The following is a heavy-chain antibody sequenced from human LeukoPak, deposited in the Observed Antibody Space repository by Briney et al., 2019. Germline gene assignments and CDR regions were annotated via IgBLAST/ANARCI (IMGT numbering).Heavy chain of an antibody. D-gene: IGHD3-16*01. Sequence: SETLSLTCTVSGGPISGYYWNWIRQPPGRGLEWIGYIYYSGSTNYNPSLKSRVTISVDTSKNQFSLKLSSVTAADTAVYYCARGWGYFDYWGQGTLVTVSS. CDR3: ARGWGYFDY. J-gene: IGHJ4*02. CDR2: IYYSGST. CDR1: GGPISGYY. V-gene: IGHV4-59*01.